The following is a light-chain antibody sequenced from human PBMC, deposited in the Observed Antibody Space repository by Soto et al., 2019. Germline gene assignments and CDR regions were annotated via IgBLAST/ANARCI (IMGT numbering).Light chain of an antibody. CDR2: LEGSGSY. CDR3: ETWDTNVVV. V-gene: IGLV4-60*02. Sequence: QSVLTQSSSASASLGSSVKLTCTLSSGHSTYIIAWHQQQPGKAPRYLMKLEGSGSYNKGSGIPDRFSGSSSGADRYLTISNLQFEDEADYYCETWDTNVVVFGGGTKLTFL. CDR1: SGHSTYI. J-gene: IGLJ2*01.